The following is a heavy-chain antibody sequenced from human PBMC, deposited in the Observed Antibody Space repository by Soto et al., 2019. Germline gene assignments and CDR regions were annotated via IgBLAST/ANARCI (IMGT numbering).Heavy chain of an antibody. D-gene: IGHD6-6*01. Sequence: SLRLSCAASGFTFDDYAMHWVRQAPGKGLEWVSGISWNSGSIGYADSVKGRFTISRDNAKNSLYLQMNSLRAEDTALYYCAKARYSSSAPNFDYWGQGTLVTVSS. CDR3: AKARYSSSAPNFDY. CDR1: GFTFDDYA. CDR2: ISWNSGSI. V-gene: IGHV3-9*01. J-gene: IGHJ4*02.